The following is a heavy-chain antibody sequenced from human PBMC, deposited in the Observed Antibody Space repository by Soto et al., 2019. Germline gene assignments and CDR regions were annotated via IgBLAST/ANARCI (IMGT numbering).Heavy chain of an antibody. J-gene: IGHJ4*02. CDR3: VRRGSGSYYDY. CDR2: ISGSGGST. Sequence: EVQLLESGGGLVQPGGSLRLSCAASGFTFSSYAMRWVRQAPVKGLEWVSAISGSGGSTYYADSVKGRFAISRDNSKNTLYLQMNSLSAEDTAVYYLVRRGSGSYYDYWGQGTLVTVSS. V-gene: IGHV3-23*01. D-gene: IGHD1-26*01. CDR1: GFTFSSYA.